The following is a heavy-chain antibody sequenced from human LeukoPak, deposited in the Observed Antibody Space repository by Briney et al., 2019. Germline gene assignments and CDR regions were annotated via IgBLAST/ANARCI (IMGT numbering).Heavy chain of an antibody. CDR3: ARDHPDAFDV. V-gene: IGHV4-39*02. CDR1: GGSISSSSYY. CDR2: IYYSGST. Sequence: SETLSLTCTVSGGSISSSSYYWAWLRQPPGKGLEWIGTIYYSGSTYYNPSLKSRVTISVDTSRNQFSLKVSSVTAADTAVYYCARDHPDAFDVWGQGTMVTVSS. J-gene: IGHJ3*01.